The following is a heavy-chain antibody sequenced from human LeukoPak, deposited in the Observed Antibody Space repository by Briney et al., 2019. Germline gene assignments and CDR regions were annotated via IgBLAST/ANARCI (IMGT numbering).Heavy chain of an antibody. CDR3: AKESNDSSGYPDY. V-gene: IGHV3-30*02. CDR2: IWYGGSNK. Sequence: PGGSLRLSCAASGFTFSSYGMHWVRQAPGKGLEWVAVIWYGGSNKYYADSVKGRFTISRDNSKNTLYLQMNSLRAEDTAVYYCAKESNDSSGYPDYWGQGTLVTVSS. J-gene: IGHJ4*02. CDR1: GFTFSSYG. D-gene: IGHD3-22*01.